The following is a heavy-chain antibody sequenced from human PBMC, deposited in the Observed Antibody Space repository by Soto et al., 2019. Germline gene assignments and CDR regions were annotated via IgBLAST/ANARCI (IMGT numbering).Heavy chain of an antibody. CDR3: ATAGNYDSSGRDF. CDR1: GFIFNNYA. J-gene: IGHJ4*02. V-gene: IGHV1-18*04. CDR2: ISANSGNT. D-gene: IGHD3-22*01. Sequence: ASVKVSCKAFGFIFNNYAISWVRQAPGQGLEWMGWISANSGNTNYAQKLQGRVTMTTDTSTSTAYMELRSLRSDDTDVYYCATAGNYDSSGRDFWGQGTLVTVS.